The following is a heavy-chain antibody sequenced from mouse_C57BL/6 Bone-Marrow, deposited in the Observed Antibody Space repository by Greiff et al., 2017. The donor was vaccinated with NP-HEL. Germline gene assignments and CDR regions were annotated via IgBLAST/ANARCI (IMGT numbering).Heavy chain of an antibody. CDR2: IRNKANGYTT. CDR1: GFTFTDYY. Sequence: EVKLVESGGGLVQPGGSLSISCAASGFTFTDYYMSWVRQPPGKALEWLGFIRNKANGYTTEYSASVKGRFTISRDNSQSILYLQMNTLRAEDSATYYCARAYSNYYFDYWGQGTTLTVSS. J-gene: IGHJ2*01. D-gene: IGHD2-5*01. CDR3: ARAYSNYYFDY. V-gene: IGHV7-3*01.